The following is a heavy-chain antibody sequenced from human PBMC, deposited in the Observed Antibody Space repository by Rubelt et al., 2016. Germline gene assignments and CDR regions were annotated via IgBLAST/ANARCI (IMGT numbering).Heavy chain of an antibody. CDR1: GFTFSSYA. CDR3: ARVSGSTAKESDY. D-gene: IGHD2-15*01. J-gene: IGHJ4*02. V-gene: IGHV3-23*04. Sequence: EVHLVESGGGFVKPGGSLRLSCAASGFTFSSYAMSWVRQAPGKGLEWVSAISGSGGSTYYADSVKGRFTLSRDNAKNSLYLQMNGLRAEDTAVYYCARVSGSTAKESDYWGQGTLVTVSS. CDR2: ISGSGGST.